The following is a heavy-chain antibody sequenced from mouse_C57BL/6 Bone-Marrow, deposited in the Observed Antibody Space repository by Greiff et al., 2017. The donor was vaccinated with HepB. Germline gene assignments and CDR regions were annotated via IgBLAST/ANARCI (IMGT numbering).Heavy chain of an antibody. D-gene: IGHD2-4*01. J-gene: IGHJ2*01. Sequence: QVQLQQSGAELARPGAPVKLSCKASGYTFTSYGISWVKQRTGQGLEWIGEIYPRSGNTYYNEKFKGKATLTADKSSSTAYMELRSLTSEDSAVYFCARAYYDYADYWGQGTTLTVSS. CDR2: IYPRSGNT. V-gene: IGHV1-81*01. CDR3: ARAYYDYADY. CDR1: GYTFTSYG.